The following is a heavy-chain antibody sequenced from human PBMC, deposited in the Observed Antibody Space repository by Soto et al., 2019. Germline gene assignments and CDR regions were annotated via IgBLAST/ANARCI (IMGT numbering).Heavy chain of an antibody. Sequence: SETLSLTCTVSGGSITDYSWVWIRQPAGKGLEWIGRIFSSGSTNYNPSLKGRITMSLDTSKNQFSLNLNSATATDTAVYFCARDQGVVVTADNWFDPWGQGILVTVSS. CDR3: ARDQGVVVTADNWFDP. CDR2: IFSSGST. J-gene: IGHJ5*02. CDR1: GGSITDYS. D-gene: IGHD2-21*02. V-gene: IGHV4-4*07.